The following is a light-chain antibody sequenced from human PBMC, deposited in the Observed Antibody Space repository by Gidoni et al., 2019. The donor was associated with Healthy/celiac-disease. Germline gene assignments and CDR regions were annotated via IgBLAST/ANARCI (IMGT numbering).Light chain of an antibody. J-gene: IGKJ4*01. V-gene: IGKV3-11*01. CDR3: QQRSNWPLT. CDR1: QSVSSY. Sequence: EILLTHSPATLSLSPQERATLSCRASQSVSSYLSWYQQKPGQAPRLLIYDASNRATGIPARCSGSRSGTDFTLTISSLEPEDYAVYYCQQRSNWPLTFGGGTKVEIK. CDR2: DAS.